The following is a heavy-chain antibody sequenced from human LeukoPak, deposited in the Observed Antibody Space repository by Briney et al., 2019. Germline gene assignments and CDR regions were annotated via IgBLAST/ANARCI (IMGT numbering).Heavy chain of an antibody. D-gene: IGHD3-22*01. Sequence: SETLSLTCTVSGGSISSYYWSWIRQPPGKGLEWIGYIYYSGSTNYNPSLKSRVTISVDTSKSRFSLKLSSVTAADTAVYYCARSRPYYYDSSGYLLDLDAFDIWGQGTMVTVSS. CDR3: ARSRPYYYDSSGYLLDLDAFDI. V-gene: IGHV4-59*01. CDR2: IYYSGST. J-gene: IGHJ3*02. CDR1: GGSISSYY.